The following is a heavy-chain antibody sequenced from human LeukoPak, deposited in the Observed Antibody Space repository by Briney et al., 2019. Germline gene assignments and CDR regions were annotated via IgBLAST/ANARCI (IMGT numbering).Heavy chain of an antibody. V-gene: IGHV1-46*03. CDR1: GYTFTSYY. Sequence: ASVKVSCKASGYTFTSYYMHWVRQAPGQGLEWMRIINPSGGSTSYAQKFQGRVTMTRDTSTSTVYMELSSLRSEDTAVYYCARDAPFKYCSSTSCSGFDYWGQGTLVTVSS. D-gene: IGHD2-2*01. CDR3: ARDAPFKYCSSTSCSGFDY. J-gene: IGHJ4*02. CDR2: INPSGGST.